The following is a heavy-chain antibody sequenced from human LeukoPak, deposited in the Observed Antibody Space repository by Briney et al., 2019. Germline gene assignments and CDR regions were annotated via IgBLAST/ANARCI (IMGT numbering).Heavy chain of an antibody. CDR1: GFTFSSYG. V-gene: IGHV3-30*02. J-gene: IGHJ4*02. Sequence: PGGSLRLSCAASGFTFSSYGMHWVRQAPGKGLEWVAFIRYDGSNKYYADSVKGRFTISRDNSKNTLYLQMNSLRAEDTAVYYCARVSGSRRRIDYWGQGTLVTVSS. CDR3: ARVSGSRRRIDY. D-gene: IGHD5-12*01. CDR2: IRYDGSNK.